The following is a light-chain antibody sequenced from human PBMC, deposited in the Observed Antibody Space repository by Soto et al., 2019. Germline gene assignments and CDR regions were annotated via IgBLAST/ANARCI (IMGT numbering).Light chain of an antibody. V-gene: IGLV2-23*02. CDR1: SSDVGSYNL. J-gene: IGLJ2*01. CDR3: SSYAGSITPVV. Sequence: QSALTQAASVSGSPGQSIAISCTGSSSDVGSYNLVSWYQQHPGRAPKLILYEVSRRPSGASDRFSGSRSGNTASLTISGLRAEDEADYYCSSYAGSITPVVFGGGTQLTVL. CDR2: EVS.